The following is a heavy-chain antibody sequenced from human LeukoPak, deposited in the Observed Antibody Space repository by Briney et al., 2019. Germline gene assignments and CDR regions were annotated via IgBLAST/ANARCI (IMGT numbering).Heavy chain of an antibody. J-gene: IGHJ4*02. D-gene: IGHD3-22*01. CDR1: GYTFTSYD. V-gene: IGHV1-8*01. Sequence: ASVKVSCKASGYTFTSYDINWVRQATGQGLEWMGWMNPNSGNTGYAQKFQGRVTMTTDTSTSTAYMELRSLRSDDTAVYYCARDGITMMVVVWAFDYWGQGTLVTVSS. CDR2: MNPNSGNT. CDR3: ARDGITMMVVVWAFDY.